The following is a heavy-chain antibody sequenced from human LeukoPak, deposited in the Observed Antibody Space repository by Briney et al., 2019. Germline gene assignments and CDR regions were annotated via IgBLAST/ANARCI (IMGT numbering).Heavy chain of an antibody. CDR1: GGSISSSSYY. D-gene: IGHD5-24*01. CDR3: ARHMAITPDAFDI. CDR2: IYYSGST. Sequence: PSETLSLTCTVSGGSISSSSYYWGWIRQPPGKGLEWIGSIYYSGSTYYNPSLKSRVTISVDTSKNQFSLKLSSVTAADTAVYYCARHMAITPDAFDIWGQGTMVTVSS. V-gene: IGHV4-39*07. J-gene: IGHJ3*02.